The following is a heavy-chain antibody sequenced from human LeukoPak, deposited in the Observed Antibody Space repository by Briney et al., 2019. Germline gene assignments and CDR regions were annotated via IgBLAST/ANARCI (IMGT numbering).Heavy chain of an antibody. CDR3: ARSASLYSNYDY. CDR2: INPNSGGT. J-gene: IGHJ4*02. CDR1: GYTFTGYY. V-gene: IGHV1-2*02. D-gene: IGHD4-11*01. Sequence: GASVRVSCKASGYTFTGYYMHGVRQAPGQGLEWMGWINPNSGGTNYAQKFQDRVTVTRNTSISTAYMELSRLRSDDTAVYSCARSASLYSNYDYWGQGSLVTVSS.